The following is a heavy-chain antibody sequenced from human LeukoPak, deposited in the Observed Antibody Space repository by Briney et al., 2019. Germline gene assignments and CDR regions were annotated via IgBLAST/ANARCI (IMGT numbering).Heavy chain of an antibody. D-gene: IGHD3-16*02. CDR1: GGSISSYY. J-gene: IGHJ4*02. Sequence: SETLSLTCTVSGGSISSYYWSWIRQPPGKGLEWIGYIYYSGSTKYNPSLKSRVTISVDTSKNQFSLKLSSVTAADTAVYYCARQKDDYVWGSYRSLPDYWGQGTLVTVSS. CDR3: ARQKDDYVWGSYRSLPDY. V-gene: IGHV4-59*08. CDR2: IYYSGST.